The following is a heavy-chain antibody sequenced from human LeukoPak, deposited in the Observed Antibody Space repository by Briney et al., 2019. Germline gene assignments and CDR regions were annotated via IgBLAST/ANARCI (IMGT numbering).Heavy chain of an antibody. CDR3: ARVLFGYYGVDV. Sequence: GGSLRLSCAASGFTFSSYSMNWVRQAPGKGLEWVSSISGSSDYIFYADSVKGRFTMSRDNAKNSLYLQMNSLRAEDTAVYYCARVLFGYYGVDVWGQGTTVTVSS. CDR1: GFTFSSYS. CDR2: ISGSSDYI. V-gene: IGHV3-21*01. J-gene: IGHJ6*02. D-gene: IGHD3-3*01.